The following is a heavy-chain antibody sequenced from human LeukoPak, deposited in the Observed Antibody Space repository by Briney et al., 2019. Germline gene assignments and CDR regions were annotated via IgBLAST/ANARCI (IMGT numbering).Heavy chain of an antibody. V-gene: IGHV1-2*02. CDR2: INPNSGGT. D-gene: IGHD2-8*01. Sequence: ASVKVSCKASGYTFTSYGISWVRQAPGQGLEWMGWINPNSGGTNYAQKFQGRVTMTRDTSISTAYMELSRLRSDDTAVYYCARALPYCTNGVCYIYWGQGTLVTVSS. CDR3: ARALPYCTNGVCYIY. CDR1: GYTFTSYG. J-gene: IGHJ4*02.